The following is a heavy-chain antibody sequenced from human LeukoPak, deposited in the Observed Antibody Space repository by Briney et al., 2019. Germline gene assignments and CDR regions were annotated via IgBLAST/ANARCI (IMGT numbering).Heavy chain of an antibody. V-gene: IGHV1-2*02. CDR1: GYTFTGYS. Sequence: ASVKVSCKASGYTFTGYSMHWVRQAPGQGLEWMGYINPNSGGTNYAQKFQGRVTMTRDTSISTAYMELSRLRSDDTAVYYCARVDCSGGSCYALDYWGQGTLVTVSS. D-gene: IGHD2-15*01. J-gene: IGHJ4*02. CDR2: INPNSGGT. CDR3: ARVDCSGGSCYALDY.